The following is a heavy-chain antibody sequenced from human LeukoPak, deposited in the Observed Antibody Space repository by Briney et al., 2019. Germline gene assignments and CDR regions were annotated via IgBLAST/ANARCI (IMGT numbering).Heavy chain of an antibody. J-gene: IGHJ4*02. CDR2: IYYSGST. CDR3: ARGLMGGYPHFDY. V-gene: IGHV4-59*01. D-gene: IGHD2-8*01. Sequence: SETLSLTCTVSGGSISSYYWSWIRQPPGKGLEWIGYIYYSGSTNYNPSLKSRVTISVDTSKSQFSLKLSSVTAADTALYYCARGLMGGYPHFDYWGQGTLVTVSS. CDR1: GGSISSYY.